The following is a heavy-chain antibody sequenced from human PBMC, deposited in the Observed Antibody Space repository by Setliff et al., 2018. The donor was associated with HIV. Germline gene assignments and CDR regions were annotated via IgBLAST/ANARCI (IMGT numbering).Heavy chain of an antibody. V-gene: IGHV1-69*06. Sequence: SVKVSCKASGGTFSNYGMSWVRQAPGQGLEWMGGIIPISGTANYAQKFQGKVTITADKSTSTAYMELTSLRFDDTAMYYCVRGVQSPPHYSYYSMDVWGNGTTVTVSS. CDR1: GGTFSNYG. J-gene: IGHJ6*03. CDR3: VRGVQSPPHYSYYSMDV. CDR2: IIPISGTA. D-gene: IGHD3-3*01.